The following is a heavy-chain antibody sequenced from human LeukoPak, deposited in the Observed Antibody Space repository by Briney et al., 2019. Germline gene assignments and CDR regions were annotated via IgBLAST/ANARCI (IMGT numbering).Heavy chain of an antibody. CDR1: SGSISSYY. CDR3: ARGNGGNSGDPSVEIDY. J-gene: IGHJ4*02. V-gene: IGHV4-59*01. Sequence: SETLSLTCTVSSGSISSYYWSWIRQPPGKGLEWIGYIYYSGSTNYNPSLKSRVTISVDTSKNQFSLKLSSVPAADTAVYYCARGNGGNSGDPSVEIDYWGQGTLVTVSS. CDR2: IYYSGST. D-gene: IGHD4-23*01.